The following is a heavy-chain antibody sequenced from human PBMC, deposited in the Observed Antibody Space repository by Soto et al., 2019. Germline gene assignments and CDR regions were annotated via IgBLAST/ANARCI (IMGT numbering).Heavy chain of an antibody. CDR3: ARVPSPFDFYYAMDV. J-gene: IGHJ6*02. D-gene: IGHD3-16*01. Sequence: SETLSLTCTVSGGSVSSGSYYWSWIRQAPGKGLEWIGYIFSSGTTYYNPSLKSRLTMSLDTSQNQFSLKLNSVTAADTAVYFCARVPSPFDFYYAMDVWGQGTTVTVSS. CDR2: IFSSGTT. V-gene: IGHV4-30-4*02. CDR1: GGSVSSGSYY.